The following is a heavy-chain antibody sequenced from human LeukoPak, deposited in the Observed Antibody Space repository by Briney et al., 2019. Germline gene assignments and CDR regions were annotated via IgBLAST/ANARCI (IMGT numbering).Heavy chain of an antibody. D-gene: IGHD3-3*01. J-gene: IGHJ4*02. CDR3: AIDDFTIFGVVAFDY. Sequence: ASVKVSCKASGYTFTGYYMHWVRQAPGQGLEWMGWINPNSGGTNYAQKFQGRVTMTRDTSISTAYMELSRLRSDDTAVYYCAIDDFTIFGVVAFDYWGQGTLVTVSS. CDR2: INPNSGGT. CDR1: GYTFTGYY. V-gene: IGHV1-2*02.